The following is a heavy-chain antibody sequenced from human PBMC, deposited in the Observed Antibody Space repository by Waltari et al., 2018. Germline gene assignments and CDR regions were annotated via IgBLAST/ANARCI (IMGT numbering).Heavy chain of an antibody. J-gene: IGHJ4*02. V-gene: IGHV3-53*01. CDR2: IYSGGDT. CDR3: AGRTGDYFDY. Sequence: EVQLVESGGGLIQPGGSLRLSWSASGFTVSSNFMTRVRQAPGKGLEYVSVIYSGGDTYYAASVKGRFTISRDNSKNTLYLQMNSLRAEDTAVYFCAGRTGDYFDYWGQGTLVTVSS. CDR1: GFTVSSNF.